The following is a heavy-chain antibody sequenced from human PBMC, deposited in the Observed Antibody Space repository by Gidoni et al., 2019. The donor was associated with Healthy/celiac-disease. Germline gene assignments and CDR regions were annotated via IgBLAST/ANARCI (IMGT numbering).Heavy chain of an antibody. CDR3: ARDRGYSYGYQALDY. V-gene: IGHV1-3*01. D-gene: IGHD5-18*01. J-gene: IGHJ4*02. CDR1: GYTFTSYA. CDR2: INAGNGNT. Sequence: QVQLVQSGAEVKKPGASVKVSCRASGYTFTSYAMHWVRQAPGQRLEWMGWINAGNGNTKYSQKFQGRVTITRDTSASTAYMELSSLRSEDTAVYYCARDRGYSYGYQALDYWGQGTLVTVSS.